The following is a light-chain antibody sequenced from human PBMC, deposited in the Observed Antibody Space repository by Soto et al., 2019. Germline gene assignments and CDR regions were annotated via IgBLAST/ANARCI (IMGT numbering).Light chain of an antibody. CDR2: WAS. Sequence: DIVMTQSPDSLAVSLGERATINCKSSQNVLYSSNNKNYLAWYQQTSGQPPKLLIYWASTRESGVPDRFSGSGSVTDFTLTISSPQAEDVAFYYCQQYYSNPPTFGQGTKLQIK. V-gene: IGKV4-1*01. J-gene: IGKJ2*01. CDR1: QNVLYSSNNKNY. CDR3: QQYYSNPPT.